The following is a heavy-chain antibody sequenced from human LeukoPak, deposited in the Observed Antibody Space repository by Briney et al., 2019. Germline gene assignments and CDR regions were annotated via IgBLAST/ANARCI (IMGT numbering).Heavy chain of an antibody. Sequence: SETLSLTCTVSGGSISSYYWSWIRQPAGEGLEWIGRIRTSGGTNYNPSLKSRVTMSVDTSKNQFSLKLTSMTAGGTAVYYCARDEGQLAGYYFDYWGQGTLVTVSS. CDR1: GGSISSYY. CDR2: IRTSGGT. CDR3: ARDEGQLAGYYFDY. V-gene: IGHV4-4*07. D-gene: IGHD6-6*01. J-gene: IGHJ4*02.